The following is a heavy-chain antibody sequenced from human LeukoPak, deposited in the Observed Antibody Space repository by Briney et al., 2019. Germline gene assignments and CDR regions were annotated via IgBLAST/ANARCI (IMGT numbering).Heavy chain of an antibody. Sequence: QPGGSLRLSCAASGFTFSDHYMDWVRQALGKGLEWVSRTRNKANSYTTEYAASVKGRFTISRDDSKNSLYLQMNSLKTEDTAVYYCAREFYDSSGYTLDYWGQGTLVTVSS. CDR1: GFTFSDHY. J-gene: IGHJ4*02. CDR2: TRNKANSYTT. V-gene: IGHV3-72*01. CDR3: AREFYDSSGYTLDY. D-gene: IGHD3-22*01.